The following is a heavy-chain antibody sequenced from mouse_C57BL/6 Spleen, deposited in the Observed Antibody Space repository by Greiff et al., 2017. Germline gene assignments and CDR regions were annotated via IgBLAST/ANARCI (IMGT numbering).Heavy chain of an antibody. J-gene: IGHJ1*03. Sequence: EVKVVESGGGLVQPGGSLKLSCAASGFTFSDYYMYWVRQTPEKRLEWVAYISNGGGSTYYPDTVKGRFTISRDNAKNTLYLQMSRLKSEDTAMYYCARRSSSFWYFDVWGTGTTVTVSS. V-gene: IGHV5-12*01. CDR3: ARRSSSFWYFDV. CDR2: ISNGGGST. D-gene: IGHD1-1*01. CDR1: GFTFSDYY.